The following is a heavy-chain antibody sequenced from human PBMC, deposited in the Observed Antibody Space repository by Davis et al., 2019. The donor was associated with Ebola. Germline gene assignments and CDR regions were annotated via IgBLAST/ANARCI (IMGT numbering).Heavy chain of an antibody. CDR3: ARDPVVTPFDY. CDR2: INPNSGGT. V-gene: IGHV1-2*04. CDR1: GYTFTGYY. Sequence: ASVKVSCKASGYTFTGYYMHWVRQAPGQGLEWMGWINPNSGGTNYAQKFQGWVTMTTDTSTSTAYMELRSLRSDDTAVYYCARDPVVTPFDYWGQGTLVTVSS. D-gene: IGHD4-23*01. J-gene: IGHJ4*02.